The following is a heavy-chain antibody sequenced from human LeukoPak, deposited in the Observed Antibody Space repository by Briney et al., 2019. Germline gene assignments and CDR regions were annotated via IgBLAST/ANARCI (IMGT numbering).Heavy chain of an antibody. V-gene: IGHV3-48*02. CDR2: NSSTSSTI. D-gene: IGHD1-1*01. Sequence: GGSLRLSCAASGFTFSSCSMSWVRQAPGKDLECVSYNSSTSSTIYYADSVKGRFTISRDNAKNSLYLQMNSLRDEDTALYYCARSGNYDCWGQGTLVTVSS. J-gene: IGHJ4*02. CDR1: GFTFSSCS. CDR3: ARSGNYDC.